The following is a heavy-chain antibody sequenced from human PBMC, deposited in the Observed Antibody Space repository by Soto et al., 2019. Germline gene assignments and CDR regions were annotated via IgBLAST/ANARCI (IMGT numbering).Heavy chain of an antibody. CDR2: IIPIFGTA. D-gene: IGHD2-2*02. Sequence: GASVKVSCKASGGTFSSYAISWVRQAPGQGLEWMGGIIPIFGTANYAQKFQGRVTITADESTSTAYMGLSSLRSEDTAVYYCARPLVVVPAAIPYYYGMDVWGQGTTVTVSS. CDR3: ARPLVVVPAAIPYYYGMDV. CDR1: GGTFSSYA. J-gene: IGHJ6*02. V-gene: IGHV1-69*13.